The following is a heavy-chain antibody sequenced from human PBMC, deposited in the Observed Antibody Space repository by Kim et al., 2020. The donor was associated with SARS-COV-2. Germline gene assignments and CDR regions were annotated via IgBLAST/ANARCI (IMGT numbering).Heavy chain of an antibody. CDR3: ARGSGYGDYDWFDP. Sequence: AKKVQGRVTMTRNTSISTAYMELSNLRSEDTAVYYCARGSGYGDYDWFDPWGQGTLVTVSS. D-gene: IGHD4-17*01. J-gene: IGHJ5*02. V-gene: IGHV1-8*01.